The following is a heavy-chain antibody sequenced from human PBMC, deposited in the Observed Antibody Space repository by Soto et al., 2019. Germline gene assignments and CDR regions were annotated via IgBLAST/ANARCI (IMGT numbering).Heavy chain of an antibody. D-gene: IGHD2-2*01. CDR2: IKQDGSET. CDR1: GFTFSNYW. Sequence: EVQLVESGGDLVQPGGSLRLSCAASGFTFSNYWMSWVRQAPGKGLAWVANIKQDGSETHYVGSVKGRFTISRDNAKNSLYLQMNSLRADDTAVYSCAAEGGYCSPTSCYFDFWGQGTLVTVSS. CDR3: AAEGGYCSPTSCYFDF. V-gene: IGHV3-7*01. J-gene: IGHJ4*02.